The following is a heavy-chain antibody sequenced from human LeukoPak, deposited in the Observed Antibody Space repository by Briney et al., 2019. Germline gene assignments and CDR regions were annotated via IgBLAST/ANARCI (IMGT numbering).Heavy chain of an antibody. CDR3: AKTVVVPAAIGY. Sequence: GGSLRLSCAASGFTFSSYGMHWVRQAPGKGLEGVAFIRYDGSNKYYADSVKGRFTISRDNSKNTLYLQMNSLRAEDTAVYYCAKTVVVPAAIGYWGQGTLVTVSS. CDR1: GFTFSSYG. CDR2: IRYDGSNK. J-gene: IGHJ4*02. D-gene: IGHD2-2*01. V-gene: IGHV3-30*02.